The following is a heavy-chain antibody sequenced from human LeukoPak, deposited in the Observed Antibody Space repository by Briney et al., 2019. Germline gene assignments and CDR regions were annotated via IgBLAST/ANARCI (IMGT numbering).Heavy chain of an antibody. J-gene: IGHJ4*02. V-gene: IGHV3-23*01. D-gene: IGHD6-19*01. CDR3: AKVGSGWYYFDY. Sequence: GGSLRLSCAASGFTFSSYAMSWVRQAPGKGLEWVSAISGSGGSTYYADSVKGRFTISRDNSKNTLYLQMNSLRAEDTAVCYCAKVGSGWYYFDYWGQGTLVTVSS. CDR1: GFTFSSYA. CDR2: ISGSGGST.